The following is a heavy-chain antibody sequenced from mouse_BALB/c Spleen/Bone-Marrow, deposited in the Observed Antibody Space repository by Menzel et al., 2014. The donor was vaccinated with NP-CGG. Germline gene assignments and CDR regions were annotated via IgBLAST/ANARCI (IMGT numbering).Heavy chain of an antibody. Sequence: DVHLVESGGGLVQPGGSLKLSCATSGFTSSDYYMYWVRQTPEKRLEWVAYISNGGGSTYYPDTVKGRFTISRDNAKNTLYLQMSRLKSEDTAMYYCARNAFYRGYAMDYWGQGTSVTVSS. CDR3: ARNAFYRGYAMDY. V-gene: IGHV5-12*02. CDR1: GFTSSDYY. CDR2: ISNGGGST. D-gene: IGHD2-12*01. J-gene: IGHJ4*01.